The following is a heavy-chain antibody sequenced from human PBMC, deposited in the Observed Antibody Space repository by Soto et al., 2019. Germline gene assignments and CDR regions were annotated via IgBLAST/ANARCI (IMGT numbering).Heavy chain of an antibody. V-gene: IGHV3-9*01. Sequence: GGSLRLSCAATGFTFDDYAMHWVRQAPGKGLEWVSGISWNSGSIGYADSVKGRFTISRDNAKNSLYLQMNSLRAEDTALYYCAKDIEQWLVAGGYFQHWGQGTLVTVSS. CDR3: AKDIEQWLVAGGYFQH. CDR1: GFTFDDYA. D-gene: IGHD6-19*01. J-gene: IGHJ1*01. CDR2: ISWNSGSI.